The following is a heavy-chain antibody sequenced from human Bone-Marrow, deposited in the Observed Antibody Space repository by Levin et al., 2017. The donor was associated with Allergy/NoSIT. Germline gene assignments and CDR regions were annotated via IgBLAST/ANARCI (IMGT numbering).Heavy chain of an antibody. J-gene: IGHJ4*02. Sequence: GGSLRLSCAASGFTFSDYYMSWIRQAPGKGLEWVSYISSSGSTIYYADSVKGRFTISRDNAKNSLYLQMNSLRAEDTAVYYCARRSTYYYDSSGQIDYWGQGTLVTVSS. CDR1: GFTFSDYY. D-gene: IGHD3-22*01. CDR3: ARRSTYYYDSSGQIDY. CDR2: ISSSGSTI. V-gene: IGHV3-11*01.